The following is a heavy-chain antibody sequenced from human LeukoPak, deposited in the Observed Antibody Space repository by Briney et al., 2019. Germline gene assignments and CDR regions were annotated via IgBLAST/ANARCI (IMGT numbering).Heavy chain of an antibody. CDR2: IKQDGSEK. CDR1: GFTFSSYW. J-gene: IGHJ4*02. D-gene: IGHD3-3*01. Sequence: GGSLRLSCAASGFTFSSYWMSWVRQAPGKGLEWVANIKQDGSEKYYVDSVKGRFTISRDNAKNSLYLQMNSLRAEDTAVYYCAIATKRGIFGVVTGPAYWGQGTLVTVSS. V-gene: IGHV3-7*03. CDR3: AIATKRGIFGVVTGPAY.